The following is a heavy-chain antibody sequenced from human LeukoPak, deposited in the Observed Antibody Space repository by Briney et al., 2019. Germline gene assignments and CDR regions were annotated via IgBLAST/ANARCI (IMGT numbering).Heavy chain of an antibody. J-gene: IGHJ4*02. CDR3: ARVGDYYGSGSHFDY. CDR2: IYYSGST. Sequence: SETLSLTCTVSGGSISSYYWRWIRQPPGKGLEWIGYIYYSGSTNYNPSLKSRVTISVDTSKNQFSLKLSSVTAADTAVYYCARVGDYYGSGSHFDYWGQGTLVTVSS. D-gene: IGHD3-10*01. CDR1: GGSISSYY. V-gene: IGHV4-59*12.